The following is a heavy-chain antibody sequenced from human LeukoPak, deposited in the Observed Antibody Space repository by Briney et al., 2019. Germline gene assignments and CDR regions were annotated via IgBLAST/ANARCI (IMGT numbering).Heavy chain of an antibody. CDR2: IYASGST. CDR3: ARGGNYWPQWWFDP. V-gene: IGHV4-4*07. J-gene: IGHJ5*02. CDR1: GDSISSYY. D-gene: IGHD1-26*01. Sequence: SETLSLTCTVSGDSISSYYWSWIRQPAGKGLEWIGRIYASGSTNYNPSLKSRVTMSLDASKNQFSLELNSVTPADTAVYYCARGGNYWPQWWFDPWGRGTLVTVSS.